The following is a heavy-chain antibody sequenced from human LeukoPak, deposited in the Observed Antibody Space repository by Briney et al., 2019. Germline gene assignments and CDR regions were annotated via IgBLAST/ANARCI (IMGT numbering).Heavy chain of an antibody. V-gene: IGHV1-2*02. CDR2: INPNSGGT. CDR3: ARGHSDIWYSLGH. J-gene: IGHJ4*02. Sequence: ASVKVSCKTSGYTLTGYYIHWVRQASGQGLEWVAWINPNSGGTKYSQQFQGRVTLTRDTSISTAYKELSRLTSDDTAVYYCARGHSDIWYSLGHWGQGTLVTV. CDR1: GYTLTGYY. D-gene: IGHD1-26*01.